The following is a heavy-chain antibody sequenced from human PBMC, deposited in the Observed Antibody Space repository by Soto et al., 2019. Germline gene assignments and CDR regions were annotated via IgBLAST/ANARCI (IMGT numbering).Heavy chain of an antibody. V-gene: IGHV1-69*13. J-gene: IGHJ4*02. Sequence: SVKVSCKASGGTFSSYAISWVRQAPGQGLEWMGGIIPIFGTANYAQKFQGRVTITADESTSTAYMEPSSLRSEDTAVYYCASRGYGDYRYYFDYWGQGTLVTVYS. CDR1: GGTFSSYA. D-gene: IGHD4-17*01. CDR3: ASRGYGDYRYYFDY. CDR2: IIPIFGTA.